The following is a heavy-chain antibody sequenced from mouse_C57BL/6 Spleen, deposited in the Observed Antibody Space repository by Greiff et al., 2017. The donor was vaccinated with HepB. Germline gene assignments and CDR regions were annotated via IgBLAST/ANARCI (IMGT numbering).Heavy chain of an antibody. V-gene: IGHV1-82*01. Sequence: QVQLQQSGPELVKPGASVKISCKASGYAFSSSWMNWVKQRPGKGLEWIGRIYPGDGDTNYNGKFKGKATLTADKSSSTAYMQLSSLTSEDSAVYFCAREDGSSSFDYWGQGTTLTVSS. D-gene: IGHD1-1*01. CDR3: AREDGSSSFDY. CDR2: IYPGDGDT. J-gene: IGHJ2*01. CDR1: GYAFSSSW.